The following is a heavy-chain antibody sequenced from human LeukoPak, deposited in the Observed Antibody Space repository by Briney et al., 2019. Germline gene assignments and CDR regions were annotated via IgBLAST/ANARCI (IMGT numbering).Heavy chain of an antibody. J-gene: IGHJ4*02. CDR2: INTDGSST. CDR1: GFTFSDYW. D-gene: IGHD1-26*01. Sequence: GGSLRLSCTASGFTFSDYWMHWVRQAPGKGLVWVSHINTDGSSTNYADSVKGRFTISRDNAKNTLYLQMNSLRAEDTAVYYCVRDAPEWEIPSDYWGRGTLVTVSS. V-gene: IGHV3-74*01. CDR3: VRDAPEWEIPSDY.